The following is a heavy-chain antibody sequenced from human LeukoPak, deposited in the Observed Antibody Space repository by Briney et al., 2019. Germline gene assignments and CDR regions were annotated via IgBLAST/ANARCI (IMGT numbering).Heavy chain of an antibody. Sequence: ASVKVSCKASGYTFTGYYMHWVRQAPGQGLEWMGWINPNSGGTNYAQKFQGRVTMTRDTSISTAYMELSRLRSDDTAVYYCARDRVTMVRGVIIRAQPYNWFDPWGQGILVTVSS. J-gene: IGHJ5*02. V-gene: IGHV1-2*02. D-gene: IGHD3-10*01. CDR2: INPNSGGT. CDR3: ARDRVTMVRGVIIRAQPYNWFDP. CDR1: GYTFTGYY.